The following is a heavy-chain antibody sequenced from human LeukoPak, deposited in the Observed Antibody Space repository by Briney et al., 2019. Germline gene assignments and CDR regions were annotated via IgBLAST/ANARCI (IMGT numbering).Heavy chain of an antibody. Sequence: SVKVSCKASGGTFSSYAISWVRQAPGQGLEWMGGIIPNFGTANYAQKFQGRVTITADKSTSTAYMELSSLRSEDTAVYYCARDSVVYGDYGWFDPWGQGTLVTVSS. CDR2: IIPNFGTA. V-gene: IGHV1-69*06. CDR1: GGTFSSYA. D-gene: IGHD4-17*01. J-gene: IGHJ5*02. CDR3: ARDSVVYGDYGWFDP.